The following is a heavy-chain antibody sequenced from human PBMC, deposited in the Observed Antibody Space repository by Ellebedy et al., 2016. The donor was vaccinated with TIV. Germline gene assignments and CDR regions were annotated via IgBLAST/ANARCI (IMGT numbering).Heavy chain of an antibody. CDR3: ARLRITAAGKALDY. J-gene: IGHJ4*02. D-gene: IGHD6-13*01. Sequence: GESLKISCKGSGYSFTNYWISWVRQMPGKGLEWMGRIDPSDSYTNYIPSFQGHVTISVDRSISTAYLQWSSLKASDTAMYHCARLRITAAGKALDYWGQGTLVTVSS. CDR2: IDPSDSYT. CDR1: GYSFTNYW. V-gene: IGHV5-10-1*01.